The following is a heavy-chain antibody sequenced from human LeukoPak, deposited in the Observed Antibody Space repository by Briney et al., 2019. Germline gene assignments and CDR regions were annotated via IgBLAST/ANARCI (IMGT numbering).Heavy chain of an antibody. V-gene: IGHV4-34*01. J-gene: IGHJ4*02. D-gene: IGHD3-9*01. CDR2: INHSGST. CDR1: GGSFSGYY. CDR3: ARALYYDILTAWGY. Sequence: SETLSLTCAVYGGSFSGYYWSWIRQPPGKGLEWIGEINHSGSTNYNPSLKSRVTISVDTSKNQFSLKLSSVTAADTAVYYCARALYYDILTAWGYWGQGTLVTVSS.